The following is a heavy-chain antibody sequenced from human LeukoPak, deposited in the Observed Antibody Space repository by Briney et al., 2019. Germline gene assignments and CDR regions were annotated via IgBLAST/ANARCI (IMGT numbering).Heavy chain of an antibody. J-gene: IGHJ5*02. CDR3: AKGSGSGWYGWFAP. CDR1: VFTFSNYA. V-gene: IGHV3-23*01. D-gene: IGHD6-19*01. CDR2: IDASGGAT. Sequence: GESLRLSCAASVFTFSNYAMYWVRQAAGKGLEWVSSIDASGGATYYADSVKGRFTISRDNSKNTFYLQMNSLRAEDTAVYSCAKGSGSGWYGWFAPWGQGTRVTVSS.